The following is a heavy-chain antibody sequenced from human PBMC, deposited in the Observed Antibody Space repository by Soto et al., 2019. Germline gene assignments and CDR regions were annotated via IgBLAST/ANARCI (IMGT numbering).Heavy chain of an antibody. CDR1: GGTFSSYA. D-gene: IGHD3-10*01. V-gene: IGHV1-69*05. J-gene: IGHJ6*02. CDR3: ARDYYGSGGYYYYYGMDV. Sequence: SVKVSCKASGGTFSSYAISWVRQAPGQGLEWMGIIIPIFGTTSYAQKFQGRVTMTRDTSTSTVYMELSSLRSEDTAVYYCARDYYGSGGYYYYYGMDVWGQGTTVTVSS. CDR2: IIPIFGTT.